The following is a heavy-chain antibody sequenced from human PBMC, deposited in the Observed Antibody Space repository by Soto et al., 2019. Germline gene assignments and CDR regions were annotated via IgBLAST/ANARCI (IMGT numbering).Heavy chain of an antibody. V-gene: IGHV3-21*01. CDR2: ISSTGNSM. Sequence: GGSLRLSCEVSGFTFSRYGMIWVRQSPGKGLQWVSSISSTGNSMYYADSVKGRFTVYRDDAKSSLYLKMDNLRTEDTAMYYCTRDPLNYHDGSDYLNYWGRGTLVTVSS. CDR3: TRDPLNYHDGSDYLNY. J-gene: IGHJ4*02. D-gene: IGHD3-22*01. CDR1: GFTFSRYG.